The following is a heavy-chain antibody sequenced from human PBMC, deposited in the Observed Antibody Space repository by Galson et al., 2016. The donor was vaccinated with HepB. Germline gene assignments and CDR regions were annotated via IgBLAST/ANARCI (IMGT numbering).Heavy chain of an antibody. V-gene: IGHV4-59*01. CDR2: MYYSGSA. D-gene: IGHD3-3*02. Sequence: SETLSLTCTVSGGSINSYYWSWIRQPPGKGLEWIGYMYYSGSANYNPSLKSRVTISVGTSKNRFSLTMTSVTAADAAVYYCARGVNLASMAGYWGQGTLVTVSS. CDR3: ARGVNLASMAGY. CDR1: GGSINSYY. J-gene: IGHJ4*02.